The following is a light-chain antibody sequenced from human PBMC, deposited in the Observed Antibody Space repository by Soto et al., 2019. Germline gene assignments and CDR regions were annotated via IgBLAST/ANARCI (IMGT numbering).Light chain of an antibody. CDR1: QDIRND. V-gene: IGKV1-6*01. J-gene: IGKJ3*01. CDR3: LQGYNFPHT. Sequence: AIQMTQSPSSLSASVGDRVTITCRASQDIRNDLGRYQQKPGKAPNLLIYAASTLQIGVPSRFSGSGSGTDFTLTISSLQPEDFATYYCLQGYNFPHTVGPGTKVDI. CDR2: AAS.